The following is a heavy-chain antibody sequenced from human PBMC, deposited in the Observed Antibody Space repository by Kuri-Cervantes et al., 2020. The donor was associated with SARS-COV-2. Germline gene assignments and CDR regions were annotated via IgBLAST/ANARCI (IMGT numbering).Heavy chain of an antibody. J-gene: IGHJ4*02. Sequence: SETLSLTCTVSGGSISSYYWSWIRQPPGKGLEWIGYIYYSGSTNYNPTLRSRVTISVDTSKNQFSRKLSSVTAADTAVYYCARVNDYYLDYWGQGTLVTVSS. V-gene: IGHV4-59*01. D-gene: IGHD1-1*01. CDR1: GGSISSYY. CDR3: ARVNDYYLDY. CDR2: IYYSGST.